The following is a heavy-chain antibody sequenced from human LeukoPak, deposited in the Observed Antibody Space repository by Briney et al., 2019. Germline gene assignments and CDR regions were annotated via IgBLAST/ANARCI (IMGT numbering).Heavy chain of an antibody. CDR1: GGSISSSSYY. CDR3: ARVGVDYSGNIIKYYFDY. CDR2: IYYSGST. V-gene: IGHV4-39*07. J-gene: IGHJ4*02. Sequence: PSETLSLTCTVSGGSISSSSYYWGWIRQPPGQGLKWIGSIYYSGSTYYNPSLKSRDTMSVDTSKNQFSLKLSSVTAADTAVYYCARVGVDYSGNIIKYYFDYWGQGILVTVSS. D-gene: IGHD4-23*01.